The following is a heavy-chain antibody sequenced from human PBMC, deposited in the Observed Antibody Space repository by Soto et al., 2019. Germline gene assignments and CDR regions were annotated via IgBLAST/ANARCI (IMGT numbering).Heavy chain of an antibody. CDR2: IIPIFGTA. D-gene: IGHD3-22*01. V-gene: IGHV1-69*01. Sequence: VQLVQSGAEVKKPGSSVKVSCKAPGGTFSSYAISWVRQAPGQGLEWMGGIIPIFGTANYAQKFQGRVTITADESTSTAYMELSSLRSEDTAVYYCARDATYYYDSSGYYFGYWGQGTLVTVSS. CDR1: GGTFSSYA. CDR3: ARDATYYYDSSGYYFGY. J-gene: IGHJ4*02.